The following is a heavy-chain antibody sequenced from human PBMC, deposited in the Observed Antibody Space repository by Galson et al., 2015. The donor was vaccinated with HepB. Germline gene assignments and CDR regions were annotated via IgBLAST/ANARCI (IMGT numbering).Heavy chain of an antibody. CDR2: ISPDGSYR. CDR1: GFNFNDYA. Sequence: SLRLSCAASGFNFNDYAMHWVRQAPGKGLEWLAAISPDGSYRPYADSVKGRFTISRDNSDNTLSLQMNSLRPEDTAIYYCAEDVYSWGAVGTIDYWGRGTLVTVSS. J-gene: IGHJ4*02. D-gene: IGHD6-13*01. V-gene: IGHV3-30*04. CDR3: AEDVYSWGAVGTIDY.